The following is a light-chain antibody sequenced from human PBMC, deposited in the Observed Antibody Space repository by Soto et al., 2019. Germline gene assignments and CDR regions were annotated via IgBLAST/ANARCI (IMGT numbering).Light chain of an antibody. Sequence: EIVMTQSPATLSVSPGERATLSCRASQSVSSNLAWYQQKPGQAPRLLIYGASTRATGIPARFSGSGSGTEFTLTISSLLSEDFAVYYCQQYNIWRPWAFGQGTKVDIK. CDR1: QSVSSN. V-gene: IGKV3-15*01. CDR2: GAS. CDR3: QQYNIWRPWA. J-gene: IGKJ1*01.